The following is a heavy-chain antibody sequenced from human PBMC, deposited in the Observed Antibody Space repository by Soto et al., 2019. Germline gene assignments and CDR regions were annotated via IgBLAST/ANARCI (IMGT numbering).Heavy chain of an antibody. V-gene: IGHV1-18*01. CDR1: GYTFTSYG. CDR2: ISAYNGNT. CDR3: ARDLTGWHDYNCYVIDF. D-gene: IGHD7-27*01. Sequence: ASVKVSCKASGYTFTSYGISWVRQAPGQELEWMGWISAYNGNTNYAQKLQGRVTMTTDTSTSTAYMELSSLTSEDTAVYYCARDLTGWHDYNCYVIDFWTQGSTVTVSS. J-gene: IGHJ6*02.